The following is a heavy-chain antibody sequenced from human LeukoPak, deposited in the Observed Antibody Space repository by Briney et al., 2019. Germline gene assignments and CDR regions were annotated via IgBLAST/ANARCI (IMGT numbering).Heavy chain of an antibody. CDR2: IYYSGST. V-gene: IGHV4-39*01. CDR1: GGSISSSSYY. CDR3: ARHGLITGYFDY. J-gene: IGHJ4*02. D-gene: IGHD1-14*01. Sequence: PETLSLTCTVSGGSISSSSYYWGWIRQPPGKGLEWIGSIYYSGSTYYNPSLKSRVTISVDTSKNQFSLKLSSVTAADTAVYYCARHGLITGYFDYWGQGTLVTVSS.